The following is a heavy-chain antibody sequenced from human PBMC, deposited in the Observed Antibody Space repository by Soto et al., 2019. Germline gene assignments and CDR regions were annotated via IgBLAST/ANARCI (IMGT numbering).Heavy chain of an antibody. CDR3: ARDLAVAGPADY. Sequence: PGGSLRLSCAASGFTFSDYYMSWIRQAPGKGLEWVSYISSSSSYTNYADSVKGRFTISRDNAKNSLYLQMNSLRAEDTAVYYCARDLAVAGPADYWGQGTLVTVSS. CDR1: GFTFSDYY. J-gene: IGHJ4*02. CDR2: ISSSSSYT. D-gene: IGHD6-19*01. V-gene: IGHV3-11*06.